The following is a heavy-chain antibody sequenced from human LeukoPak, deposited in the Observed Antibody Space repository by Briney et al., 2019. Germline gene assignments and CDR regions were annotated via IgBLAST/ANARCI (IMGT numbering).Heavy chain of an antibody. CDR1: GYTFTRYY. Sequence: ASVKVSCKASGYTFTRYYMHWVRQAPAQGLEWMGWINPNSGGTNYAQKFQGRVTMTRDTSISTAYMELSRLRSDDTAVYYCAREYDSSGYSYYGMDVWGQGTTVTVSS. J-gene: IGHJ6*02. CDR3: AREYDSSGYSYYGMDV. D-gene: IGHD3-22*01. CDR2: INPNSGGT. V-gene: IGHV1-2*02.